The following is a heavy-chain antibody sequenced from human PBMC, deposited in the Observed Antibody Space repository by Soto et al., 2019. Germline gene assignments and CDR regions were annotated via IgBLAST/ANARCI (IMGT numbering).Heavy chain of an antibody. J-gene: IGHJ1*01. V-gene: IGHV3-30-3*01. CDR3: AREDRVGATQGAYFQH. Sequence: QVQLVESGGGVVQPGRSLRLSCAASGFTFSSYAMHWVRQAPGKGLEWVAVISYDGSNKYYADSVKGRFTISRDNSKNTLYLKMNSLRPEDTAVYYCAREDRVGATQGAYFQHWGQGTLVTVSS. CDR1: GFTFSSYA. CDR2: ISYDGSNK. D-gene: IGHD1-26*01.